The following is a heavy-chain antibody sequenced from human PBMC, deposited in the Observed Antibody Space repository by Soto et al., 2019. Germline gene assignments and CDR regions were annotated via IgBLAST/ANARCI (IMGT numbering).Heavy chain of an antibody. CDR1: GGAFSSSA. V-gene: IGHV1-69*01. Sequence: QVQLVQSGAEVKKPGSSVKVSCKASGGAFSSSAISWVRQAPGQGLEWMGGIIPIFGTANYAQKLQGRITITADASAYTPYIEPNNLTTHDTAIYFCAREGLWLVRLGGVQQHGMNAWCQATTVTVSS. CDR3: AREGLWLVRLGGVQQHGMNA. CDR2: IIPIFGTA. D-gene: IGHD5-12*01. J-gene: IGHJ6*02.